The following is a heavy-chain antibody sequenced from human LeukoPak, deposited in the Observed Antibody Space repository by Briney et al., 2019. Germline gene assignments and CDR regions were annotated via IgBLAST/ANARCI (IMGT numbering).Heavy chain of an antibody. Sequence: PGGSRRLSCLGSGFGFSNYWMTWIRQAPGEGLEWVANIKEDGSVIYYADSVKGRFTTSRDKAKNSVYLQMNSLRVEDTALYYCATGRWFGEFAGSAFEDWGQGTLVTASS. CDR2: IKEDGSVI. CDR1: GFGFSNYW. J-gene: IGHJ4*02. D-gene: IGHD3-10*01. V-gene: IGHV3-7*01. CDR3: ATGRWFGEFAGSAFED.